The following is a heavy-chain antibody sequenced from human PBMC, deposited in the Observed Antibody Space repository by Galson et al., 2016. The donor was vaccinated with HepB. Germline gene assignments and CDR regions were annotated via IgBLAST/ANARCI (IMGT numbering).Heavy chain of an antibody. J-gene: IGHJ4*02. CDR3: VKDFYGSGSYFSVGHDH. Sequence: SLRLSCAASGFNFGNYAMNWVRQAPGKGPEWVSSIKGGGASPKYADSVTGRFTISRDNTHDTRHLQMNSLRAEDTAVYYWVKDFYGSGSYFSVGHDHWGQGTLVTVSS. V-gene: IGHV3-23*01. CDR1: GFNFGNYA. CDR2: IKGGGASP. D-gene: IGHD3-10*01.